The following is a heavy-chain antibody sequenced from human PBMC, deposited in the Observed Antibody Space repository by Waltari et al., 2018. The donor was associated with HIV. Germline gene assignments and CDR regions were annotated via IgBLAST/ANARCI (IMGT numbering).Heavy chain of an antibody. Sequence: EVQLLESGGGLVQPGGSLRLSCAASGFTFSSYAMSWVHQAPGKGLEWVSAISGSGGSTYYADSVKGRFTISRDNSKNTLYLQMNSLRAEDTAVYYCAKKVDVVVVAATPDYFDYWGQGTLVTVSS. CDR2: ISGSGGST. J-gene: IGHJ4*02. V-gene: IGHV3-23*01. D-gene: IGHD2-15*01. CDR3: AKKVDVVVVAATPDYFDY. CDR1: GFTFSSYA.